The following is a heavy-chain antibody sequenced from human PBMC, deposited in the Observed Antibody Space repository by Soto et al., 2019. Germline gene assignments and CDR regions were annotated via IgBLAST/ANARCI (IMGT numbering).Heavy chain of an antibody. J-gene: IGHJ6*02. Sequence: QVQLVESGGGVVQPGRSLRLSCAASGFTFSSYGMHWVRQAPGKGLEWVAVISYDGSNKYYADSVKGRFTISRDNSKNXLXXQMNSLRAEDTAVYYCAKESTVTTPNYYYYYGMDVWDQGTTVTVSS. V-gene: IGHV3-30*18. D-gene: IGHD4-4*01. CDR3: AKESTVTTPNYYYYYGMDV. CDR1: GFTFSSYG. CDR2: ISYDGSNK.